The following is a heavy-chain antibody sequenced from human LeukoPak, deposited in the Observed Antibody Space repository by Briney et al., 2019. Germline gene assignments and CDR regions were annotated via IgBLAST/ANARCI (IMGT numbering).Heavy chain of an antibody. J-gene: IGHJ3*02. CDR1: GFTFSSYA. Sequence: GGSLRLSCAASGFTFSSYAMHWVRQAPGKGLEWVAVISYDGSNKYYADSVKGRFTISRDNSKNTLYLQMNSLRAEDTAVYYCETRQTRGSGYHAFDIWGQGKIVTVSS. CDR3: ETRQTRGSGYHAFDI. CDR2: ISYDGSNK. D-gene: IGHD3-22*01. V-gene: IGHV3-30-3*01.